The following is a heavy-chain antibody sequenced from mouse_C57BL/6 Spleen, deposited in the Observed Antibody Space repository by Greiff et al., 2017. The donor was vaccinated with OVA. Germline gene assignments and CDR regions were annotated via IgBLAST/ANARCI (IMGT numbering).Heavy chain of an antibody. CDR3: ARRPSSEGYFDV. J-gene: IGHJ1*03. V-gene: IGHV1-39*01. Sequence: VHVKQSGPELVKPGASVKISCKASGYSFTDYNMNWVKQSNGKSLEWFGVINPNYGTTSYNQKFKGKATLTVDQSSSTAYMQLNSLTSEDSAVYYCARRPSSEGYFDVWGTGTTVTVSS. CDR2: INPNYGTT. CDR1: GYSFTDYN.